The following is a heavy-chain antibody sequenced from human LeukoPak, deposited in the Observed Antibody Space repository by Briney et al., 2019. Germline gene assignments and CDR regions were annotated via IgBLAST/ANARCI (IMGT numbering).Heavy chain of an antibody. CDR2: INPNSGGT. CDR1: GYTFTGYY. V-gene: IGHV1-2*02. CDR3: ARVAMVRGVIGYYFDY. Sequence: ASVKVSCKASGYTFTGYYMHWVRQAPGQGLEWMGWINPNSGGTNYAQKFQGRVTMTRDTSISTAYMELSRLRSDDTAMYYCARVAMVRGVIGYYFDYWGQGTLVTVSS. D-gene: IGHD3-10*01. J-gene: IGHJ4*02.